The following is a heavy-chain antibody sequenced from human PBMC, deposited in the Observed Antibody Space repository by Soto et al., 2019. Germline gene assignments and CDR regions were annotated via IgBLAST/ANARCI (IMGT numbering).Heavy chain of an antibody. J-gene: IGHJ6*02. V-gene: IGHV3-33*01. CDR2: IWHDGNNK. Sequence: PGGSLRLSCAASGFTFSNYGMHWVRQAPGKGLEWVAIIWHDGNNKYYADPVRGRFIISRDNSKNRLYLQMNSLRAEDTAVYYCASDLVGASDSYGLDVWGQGTPVTVS. D-gene: IGHD1-26*01. CDR3: ASDLVGASDSYGLDV. CDR1: GFTFSNYG.